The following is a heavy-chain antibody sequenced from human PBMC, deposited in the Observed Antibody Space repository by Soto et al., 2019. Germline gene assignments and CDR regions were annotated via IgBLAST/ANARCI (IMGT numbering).Heavy chain of an antibody. CDR1: GGSISSGSYD. CDR3: ARVEGSSYYFRHDC. Sequence: TLSLTCTVSGGSISSGSYDWSWIRQHPGKGLEWIGNIYYSGGSYYNPSLKSRATISIDTSKDQFSLRLGSVTAADTAVYYCARVEGSSYYFRHDCWGRGTLVTVSS. V-gene: IGHV4-31*03. J-gene: IGHJ4*02. D-gene: IGHD1-26*01. CDR2: IYYSGGS.